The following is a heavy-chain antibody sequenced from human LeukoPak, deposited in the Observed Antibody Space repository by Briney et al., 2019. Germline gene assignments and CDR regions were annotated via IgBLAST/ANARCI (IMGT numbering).Heavy chain of an antibody. J-gene: IGHJ5*02. CDR2: IWYDGSNK. D-gene: IGHD3-9*01. Sequence: PGGSLRLSCVAPAVISSSYGMHWVRQAPGKGLEWVAVIWYDGSNKYYADSVKGRFTISRDNSKNTLYLQMNSLSAEDTAVYYCARQGRYHDVLTGFDDRGQGTLVTVSS. CDR1: AVISSSYG. V-gene: IGHV3-33*01. CDR3: ARQGRYHDVLTGFDD.